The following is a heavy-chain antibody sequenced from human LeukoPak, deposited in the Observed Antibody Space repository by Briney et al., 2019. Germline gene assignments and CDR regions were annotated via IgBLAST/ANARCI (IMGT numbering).Heavy chain of an antibody. CDR2: IYFSGST. CDR1: GGSISSGGYY. V-gene: IGHV4-31*03. CDR3: ARGYTSSLRYFDH. J-gene: IGHJ4*02. D-gene: IGHD6-13*01. Sequence: SQTLSLTCTVSGGSISSGGYYWSWIRQHPVKGLEWIGYIYFSGSTYYNPSLKSRVTISVDTSKNQFSLNLSSVTAADTAVYYCARGYTSSLRYFDHRGQGTLVTVSS.